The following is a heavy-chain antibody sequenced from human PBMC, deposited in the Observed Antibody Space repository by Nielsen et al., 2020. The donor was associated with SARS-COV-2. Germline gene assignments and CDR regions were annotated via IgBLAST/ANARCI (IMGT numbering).Heavy chain of an antibody. CDR3: ARHRIAVVGGVSGVSGLDV. Sequence: WIRQPPGKGLEWIGYIYYSGSTNYNPSLKSRVTISVDTSKSQFSLNLSSVTAADTAVYYCARHRIAVVGGVSGVSGLDVWGPGTTVTVSS. J-gene: IGHJ6*02. V-gene: IGHV4-31*02. D-gene: IGHD3-10*01. CDR2: IYYSGST.